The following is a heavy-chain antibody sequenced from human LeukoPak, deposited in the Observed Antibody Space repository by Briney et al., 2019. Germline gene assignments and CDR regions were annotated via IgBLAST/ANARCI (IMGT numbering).Heavy chain of an antibody. CDR2: MNPNSSNT. CDR1: GGTFSSYA. D-gene: IGHD3-22*01. V-gene: IGHV1-8*02. J-gene: IGHJ3*01. CDR3: ARVSGQYDSSGFR. Sequence: ASVKVSCKASGGTFSSYAISWVRQATGQGLEWMGWMNPNSSNTGYAQKFQGRVTMTRNTSISTAYMELSSLRSEDTAVYYCARVSGQYDSSGFRWGQGTMVTVSS.